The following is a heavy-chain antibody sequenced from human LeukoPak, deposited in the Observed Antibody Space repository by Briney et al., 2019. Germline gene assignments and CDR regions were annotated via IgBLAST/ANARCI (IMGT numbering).Heavy chain of an antibody. V-gene: IGHV4-34*01. D-gene: IGHD1-1*01. CDR1: GGSFSGYY. Sequence: SETLSLTCAVYGGSFSGYYWSWIRQPPGKGLEWIGEINHSGSTNYNPSLKSRVTISVDTSKNQFSLKLSSVTAADTAVYYCARDERFYGMDVWGQGTTVTVSS. CDR3: ARDERFYGMDV. CDR2: INHSGST. J-gene: IGHJ6*02.